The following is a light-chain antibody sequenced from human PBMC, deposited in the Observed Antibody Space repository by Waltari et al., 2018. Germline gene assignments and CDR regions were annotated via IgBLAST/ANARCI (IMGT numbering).Light chain of an antibody. Sequence: QSALAQSSSVSGSPGQTIIISCTGTISDVGGYNFVSWYQQLPGKPPKLLIYGVDQRPSGVSLRFSGSKSANTATLTISGLQPEDEGDYYCSSYTARSTLVFGGGTKLTVL. V-gene: IGLV2-14*01. CDR2: GVD. J-gene: IGLJ3*02. CDR3: SSYTARSTLV. CDR1: ISDVGGYNF.